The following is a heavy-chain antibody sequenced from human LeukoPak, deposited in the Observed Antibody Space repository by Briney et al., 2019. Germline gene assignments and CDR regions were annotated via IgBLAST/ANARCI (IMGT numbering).Heavy chain of an antibody. CDR3: ARAYSSSWYFNWFDP. CDR1: GGSISSSIYY. Sequence: SETLSLTCTVSGGSISSSIYYWGWIRQSPGKGLEWIGSIYYSGSTYYNASLESRVTISVDTSKNQFSLKLSSVTAADTAVYYCARAYSSSWYFNWFDPWGQGTLVTVSS. CDR2: IYYSGST. V-gene: IGHV4-39*07. D-gene: IGHD6-13*01. J-gene: IGHJ5*02.